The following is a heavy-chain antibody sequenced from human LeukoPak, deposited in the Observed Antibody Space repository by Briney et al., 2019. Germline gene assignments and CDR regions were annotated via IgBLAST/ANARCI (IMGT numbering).Heavy chain of an antibody. CDR3: ARDQAAAGTRAFDI. J-gene: IGHJ3*02. Sequence: GKSLRLSCAASGFTFSSYAMHWVRQAPGEGLEWVAVTSYDGSNKYYADSVKGRFTISRDNSKNTLYLQMNSLRAEDTAVYYCARDQAAAGTRAFDIWGQGTMVTVSS. CDR1: GFTFSSYA. D-gene: IGHD6-13*01. CDR2: TSYDGSNK. V-gene: IGHV3-30*04.